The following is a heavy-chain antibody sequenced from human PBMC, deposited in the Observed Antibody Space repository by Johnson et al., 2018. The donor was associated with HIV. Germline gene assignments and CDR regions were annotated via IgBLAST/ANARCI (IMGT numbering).Heavy chain of an antibody. V-gene: IGHV3-9*01. J-gene: IGHJ3*02. CDR1: GFTFDDYA. D-gene: IGHD3-10*01. CDR3: AKDISAGRFGGDAFDI. CDR2: ISWNSGSI. Sequence: VQLVESGGGLVQPGRSLRLSCAASGFTFDDYAMHWVRQAPGKGLEWVSGISWNSGSIGYADSVKGRFTISRDNAKNSLYLQMNSRRAEDTALYYCAKDISAGRFGGDAFDIWGQGTMVTVSS.